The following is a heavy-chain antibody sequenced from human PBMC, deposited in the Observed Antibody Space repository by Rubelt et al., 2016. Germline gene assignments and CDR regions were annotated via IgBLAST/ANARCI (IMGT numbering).Heavy chain of an antibody. CDR3: TTVKFAAFDL. J-gene: IGHJ3*01. CDR2: IKSKSNGGTA. CDR1: GFTFNNAW. Sequence: EVQLVESGGGLVKPGGSLRLSCAASGFTFNNAWMSWVRQAPGKGLEWVGLIKSKSNGGTANYAGPAKGRFTISRDDSTNTVFLQMNSLKIEDTALYYCTTVKFAAFDLWGHGTLVTVSS. V-gene: IGHV3-15*01.